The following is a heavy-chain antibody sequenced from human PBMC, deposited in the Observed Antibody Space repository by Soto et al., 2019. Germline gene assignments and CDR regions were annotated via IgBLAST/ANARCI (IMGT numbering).Heavy chain of an antibody. CDR2: ISPNSGGT. V-gene: IGHV1-2*04. J-gene: IGHJ4*02. Sequence: ASVKVSCKASGYTFTGYYMHWVRQAPGQGLEWMGWISPNSGGTNYAQKFQGWVTMTRDTSISTAYMELRSLRSDDTAVYYCARVVATIIFDFDYWGQGTLVTVSS. CDR3: ARVVATIIFDFDY. CDR1: GYTFTGYY. D-gene: IGHD5-12*01.